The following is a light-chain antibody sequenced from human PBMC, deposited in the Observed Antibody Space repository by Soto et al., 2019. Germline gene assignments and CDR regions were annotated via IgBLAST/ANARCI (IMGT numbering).Light chain of an antibody. V-gene: IGKV3-15*01. CDR2: GAS. CDR1: QSVSSN. Sequence: PASVSVSPGERATLSCRASQSVSSNLAWYQQKPGQAPRLLIYGASTRATGIPARFSGSGSGTEFTLTISSLQSEDFAVYYCQQYNNWPPITFGQGTRLEIK. J-gene: IGKJ5*01. CDR3: QQYNNWPPIT.